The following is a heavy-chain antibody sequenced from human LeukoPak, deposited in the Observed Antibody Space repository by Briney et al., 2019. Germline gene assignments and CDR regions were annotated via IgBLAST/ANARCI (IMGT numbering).Heavy chain of an antibody. Sequence: ASVKVSCKASGYTFTDYHMHWVRQAPGQGLEWMGRINPNSGGTNYAQKFQGRVTMTRDTSISTAYMELSGLRSDATAVYYCAREVGGTTLDFQHWGQGTLVTVSS. CDR1: GYTFTDYH. V-gene: IGHV1-2*06. CDR2: INPNSGGT. D-gene: IGHD1-26*01. J-gene: IGHJ1*01. CDR3: AREVGGTTLDFQH.